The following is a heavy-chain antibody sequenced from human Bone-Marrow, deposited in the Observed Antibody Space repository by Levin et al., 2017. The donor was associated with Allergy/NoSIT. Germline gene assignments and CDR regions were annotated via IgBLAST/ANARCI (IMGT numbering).Heavy chain of an antibody. D-gene: IGHD2-2*01. V-gene: IGHV1-8*01. CDR1: GYTFTSYD. CDR2: MNPNSGNT. Sequence: ASVKVSCKASGYTFTSYDINWVRQATGQGLEWMGWMNPNSGNTGYAQKFQGRVTMTRNTSISTAYMELSSLRSEDTAVYYCARKDIVVVPAAMSWGTDWFDPWGQGTLVTVSS. CDR3: ARKDIVVVPAAMSWGTDWFDP. J-gene: IGHJ5*02.